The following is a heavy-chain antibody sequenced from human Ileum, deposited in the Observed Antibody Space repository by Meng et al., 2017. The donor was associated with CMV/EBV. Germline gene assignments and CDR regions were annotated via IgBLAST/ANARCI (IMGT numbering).Heavy chain of an antibody. V-gene: IGHV4-59*01. CDR2: IYYSGST. CDR3: ARGRSDFHTHYGMDV. Sequence: SETLSLTCTVSGGSISSYYWSWIRQPPGKGLEWIGYIYYSGSTNYNPSLKSRVTISVDTSKNQFSLKLSSVTAADTAVYYCARGRSDFHTHYGMDVWGQGTTVTVSS. J-gene: IGHJ6*02. D-gene: IGHD2-2*02. CDR1: GGSISSYY.